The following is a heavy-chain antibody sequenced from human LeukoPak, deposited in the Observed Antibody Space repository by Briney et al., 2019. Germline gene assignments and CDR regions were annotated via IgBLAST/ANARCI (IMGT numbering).Heavy chain of an antibody. CDR2: INPNSGGT. Sequence: ASVKVSCKASGYTFTGYYMHWLRQAPAQGLEWTGWINPNSGGTNYAQKFQGRVTMTRDTSISTAYMELSRLRSDDTAVYYCARCDRSSTSWANYYYYYYYMDVWGKGTTVTVSS. J-gene: IGHJ6*03. V-gene: IGHV1-2*02. CDR3: ARCDRSSTSWANYYYYYYYMDV. D-gene: IGHD2-2*01. CDR1: GYTFTGYY.